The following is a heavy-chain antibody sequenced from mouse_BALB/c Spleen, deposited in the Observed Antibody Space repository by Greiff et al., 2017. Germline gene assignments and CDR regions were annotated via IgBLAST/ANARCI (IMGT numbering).Heavy chain of an antibody. V-gene: IGHV5-6-5*01. D-gene: IGHD2-10*01. CDR1: GFTFSSYA. Sequence: EVQLVESGGGLVKPGGSLKLSCAASGFTFSSYAMSWVRQTPEKRLEWDASISSGGSTYYPDSVKGRFTISRDNARNILYLQMSSLRSEDTAMYYCARASYYGNYFDYWGQGTTLTVSS. J-gene: IGHJ2*01. CDR3: ARASYYGNYFDY. CDR2: ISSGGST.